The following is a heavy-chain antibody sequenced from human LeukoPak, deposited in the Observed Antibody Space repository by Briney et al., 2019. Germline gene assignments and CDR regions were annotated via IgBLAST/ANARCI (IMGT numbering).Heavy chain of an antibody. CDR3: ARDLGYSSGWYFDAYYYYGMDV. Sequence: GGSLRLSCAASGFTFSSYGIHWVRQAPGKGLEWVAVIWYDGSNKYYADSVKGRFTISRDNSKNTLYLQMNSLRAEDTAVYYCARDLGYSSGWYFDAYYYYGMDVWGQGTTVTVSS. D-gene: IGHD6-19*01. CDR2: IWYDGSNK. J-gene: IGHJ6*02. CDR1: GFTFSSYG. V-gene: IGHV3-33*01.